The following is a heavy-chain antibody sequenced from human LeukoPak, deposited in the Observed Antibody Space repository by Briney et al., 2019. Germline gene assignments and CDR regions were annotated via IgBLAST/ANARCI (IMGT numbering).Heavy chain of an antibody. J-gene: IGHJ4*02. CDR2: VHLDGRT. D-gene: IGHD6-25*01. CDR1: GGSVSSTNW. V-gene: IGHV4-4*02. Sequence: KSSETLSLTCGVSGGSVSSTNWWTWIRQPPGKGLEWIGEVHLDGRTNFNPSLKSRLTMSVDLSENHVSLKLTSVTAADTAVYHCAREGGFCRPLDYSGQGTLVTVSS. CDR3: AREGGFCRPLDY.